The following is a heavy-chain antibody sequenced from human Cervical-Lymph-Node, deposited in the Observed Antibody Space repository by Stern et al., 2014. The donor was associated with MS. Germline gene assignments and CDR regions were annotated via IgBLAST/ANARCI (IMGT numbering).Heavy chain of an antibody. D-gene: IGHD3/OR15-3a*01. V-gene: IGHV3-30*04. CDR3: ARDRSGLGDY. CDR2: ISYVETDK. J-gene: IGHJ4*02. CDR1: GFTFSDYP. Sequence: VQLVESGGGVVQPGRSLRLSCAASGFTFSDYPMHWVRQTPGKGLEWVAVISYVETDKFYAGSVKGRFTISRDNSKNTLYLQMNSLRSEDTAVYHCARDRSGLGDYWGQGTLVTVSS.